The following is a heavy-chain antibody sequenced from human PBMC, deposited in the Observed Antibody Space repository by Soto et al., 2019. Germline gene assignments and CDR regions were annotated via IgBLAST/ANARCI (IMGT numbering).Heavy chain of an antibody. CDR3: AREVGPTQTGADGFDI. Sequence: SETLSLTCTVSGGSVSSDDYFWSWVRQSPGKGLECVAYIHYTGNAYYNPSLQSRVIISVDTSKNQVSLKVNSVTAADTAVYYCAREVGPTQTGADGFDIWGQGTMLTVS. CDR1: GGSVSSDDYF. J-gene: IGHJ3*02. D-gene: IGHD1-26*01. V-gene: IGHV4-30-4*01. CDR2: IHYTGNA.